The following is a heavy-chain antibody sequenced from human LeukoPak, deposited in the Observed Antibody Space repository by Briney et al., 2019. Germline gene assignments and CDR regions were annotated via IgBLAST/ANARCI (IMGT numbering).Heavy chain of an antibody. J-gene: IGHJ4*02. V-gene: IGHV1-18*01. D-gene: IGHD3-22*01. CDR2: ISAYNGNT. CDR1: GYTFTSYG. Sequence: ASVKVSCKASGYTFTSYGISWVRQAPGQGLEWMGWISAYNGNTKHAQKVQGRVTTTTDTSTSTAYMELRSLRSDDTAVYYCARGFPPRRNYDSSGYYSYYFDYWGQGTLVTVSS. CDR3: ARGFPPRRNYDSSGYYSYYFDY.